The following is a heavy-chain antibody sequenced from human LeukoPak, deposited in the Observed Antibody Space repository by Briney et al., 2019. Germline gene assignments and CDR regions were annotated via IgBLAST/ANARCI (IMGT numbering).Heavy chain of an antibody. CDR1: GFTFSNYW. J-gene: IGHJ4*02. V-gene: IGHV3-7*01. CDR2: IKQDGSAK. CDR3: ARDIEGAADGLFDY. Sequence: GGSLRLSCAASGFTFSNYWMSWVRQTPGKRLEWVANIKQDGSAKYYVDSVKGRFTISRDNTKNSLYLQMNSLRAEDTAVYYCARDIEGAADGLFDYWGQGTLVTVSS. D-gene: IGHD6-13*01.